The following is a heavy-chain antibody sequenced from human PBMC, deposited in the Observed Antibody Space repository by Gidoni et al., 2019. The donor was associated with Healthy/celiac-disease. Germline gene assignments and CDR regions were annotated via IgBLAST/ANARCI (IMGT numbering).Heavy chain of an antibody. Sequence: EVQLLESGGGLVQPGGSLRLSCAASGFTFGSSAMSWVRQAPGKGLEWVAAISGSGGSTYYADSVKGRFTISRDNSKNTLYLQMNSLRAEDTAVYYCAKDRGIGLGYSSSSGYFDYWGQGTLVTVSS. CDR3: AKDRGIGLGYSSSSGYFDY. D-gene: IGHD6-6*01. J-gene: IGHJ4*02. CDR1: GFTFGSSA. CDR2: ISGSGGST. V-gene: IGHV3-23*01.